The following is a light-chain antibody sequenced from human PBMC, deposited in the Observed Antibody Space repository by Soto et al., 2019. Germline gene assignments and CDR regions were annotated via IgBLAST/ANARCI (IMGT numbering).Light chain of an antibody. J-gene: IGLJ3*02. Sequence: QSALTQPASVSGSPGQSITISCTGTSSDVGSYYLVSWYQHHPGKAPKLIIYEDTKRPSGTSNRFSGSKSGNTASLTISGLQAEDEADYYCRSFAGARVMFGGGTKLTVL. V-gene: IGLV2-23*01. CDR3: RSFAGARVM. CDR2: EDT. CDR1: SSDVGSYYL.